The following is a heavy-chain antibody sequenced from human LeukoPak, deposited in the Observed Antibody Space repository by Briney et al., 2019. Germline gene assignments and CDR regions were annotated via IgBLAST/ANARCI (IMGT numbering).Heavy chain of an antibody. J-gene: IGHJ4*02. D-gene: IGHD6-19*01. CDR2: INHSGST. CDR1: GGSFGGYY. Sequence: SETLSLTCAVYGGSFGGYYWSWIRQPPGKGLEWIGEINHSGSTNYNPSLKSRVTISVDTSKNQFSLKLSSVTAADTAVYYCARGAAHSSGHDYWGQGTLVTVSS. CDR3: ARGAAHSSGHDY. V-gene: IGHV4-34*01.